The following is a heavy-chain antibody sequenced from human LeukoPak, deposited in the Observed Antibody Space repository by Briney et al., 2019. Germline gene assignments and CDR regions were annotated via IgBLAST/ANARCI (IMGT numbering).Heavy chain of an antibody. V-gene: IGHV4-39*01. CDR3: ARARDGDYFDY. CDR2: IYYSGIT. CDR1: GGSISSSSYY. J-gene: IGHJ4*02. D-gene: IGHD3-10*01. Sequence: SETLSLTCTVSGGSISSSSYYWAWIRQPPGKGLEWIGSIYYSGITYYNPSLKSRVTISVDTTKNQFSLKLSSVTATDTAVYYCARARDGDYFDYWGQGTLVTVSS.